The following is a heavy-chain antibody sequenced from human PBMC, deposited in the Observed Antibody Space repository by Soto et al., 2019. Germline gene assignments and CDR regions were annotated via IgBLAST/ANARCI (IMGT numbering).Heavy chain of an antibody. CDR3: ARHVPAAGYYYGMDV. D-gene: IGHD2-2*01. J-gene: IGHJ6*02. Sequence: QVQLVQSGAEVKKPGSSVKVSCKASGGTFSSYAISWVRQAPGQGLEWMGGIIPIFGTANYAQKFQGRVTLTADESTSTAYMDKSSLRSEDTAVYYCARHVPAAGYYYGMDVWGQGTTVTVS. CDR2: IIPIFGTA. V-gene: IGHV1-69*12. CDR1: GGTFSSYA.